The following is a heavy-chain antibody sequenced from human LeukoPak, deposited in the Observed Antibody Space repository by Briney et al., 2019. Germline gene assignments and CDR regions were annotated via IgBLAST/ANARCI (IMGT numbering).Heavy chain of an antibody. V-gene: IGHV3-23*01. J-gene: IGHJ4*02. CDR3: AKAGATSGWYYFDS. CDR1: GFTFRRYG. CDR2: ISGSGGGST. Sequence: GGSLRLSCAASGFTFRRYGMSWVRQAPGKGLEWVSAISGSGGGSTYYADSVKGRFTISRDNSKNTLFLQMNSLGAEDTAVYYCAKAGATSGWYYFDSWGQGTLVTVSS. D-gene: IGHD6-19*01.